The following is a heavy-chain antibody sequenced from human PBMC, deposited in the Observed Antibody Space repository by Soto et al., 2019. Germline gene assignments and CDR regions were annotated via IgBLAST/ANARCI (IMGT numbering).Heavy chain of an antibody. J-gene: IGHJ6*02. CDR2: IYYSWST. D-gene: IGHD5-18*01. V-gene: IGHV4-30-4*01. Sequence: SETLSLTCTVSVGSISSGDYYWSWIRQPPGNGLEWIWYIYYSWSTYYNPSLKSRGTISLDTSKNQFSLKLRSVTAADTAVYYCARDSVDTAMASGGMEVWGQGTTVAVSS. CDR3: ARDSVDTAMASGGMEV. CDR1: VGSISSGDYY.